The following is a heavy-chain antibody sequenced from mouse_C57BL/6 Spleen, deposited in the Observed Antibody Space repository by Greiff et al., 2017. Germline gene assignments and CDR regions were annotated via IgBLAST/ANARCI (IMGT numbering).Heavy chain of an antibody. CDR3: ARINSAYGSSYYAMDY. Sequence: VQLQQSGAELARPGASVKMSCKASGYTFTSYTMHWVKQRPGQGLEWIGYINPSSGYTKYNQKFKDKATLTADKSSSTAYMQLSSLTSEDSAVYYCARINSAYGSSYYAMDYWGQGTSVTVSS. D-gene: IGHD1-1*01. J-gene: IGHJ4*01. CDR2: INPSSGYT. V-gene: IGHV1-4*01. CDR1: GYTFTSYT.